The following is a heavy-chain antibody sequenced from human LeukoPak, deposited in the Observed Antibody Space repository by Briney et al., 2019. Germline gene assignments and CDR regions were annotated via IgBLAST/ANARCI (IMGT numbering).Heavy chain of an antibody. Sequence: ASVKVSCKASGSTFSSYAISWVRQAPGQGLEWMGGIIPIFGTANYAQKFQGRVTITADKSTSTAYMELSSLRSEDTAVYYCARDTNYYDSSGYLLPAYFDYWGQGTLVTVSS. CDR2: IIPIFGTA. V-gene: IGHV1-69*06. J-gene: IGHJ4*02. D-gene: IGHD3-22*01. CDR1: GSTFSSYA. CDR3: ARDTNYYDSSGYLLPAYFDY.